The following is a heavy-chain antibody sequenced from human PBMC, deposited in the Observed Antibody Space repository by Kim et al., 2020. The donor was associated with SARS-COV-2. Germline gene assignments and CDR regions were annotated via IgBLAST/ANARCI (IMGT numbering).Heavy chain of an antibody. CDR1: GFTFSSYA. CDR2: ISYDGSNK. V-gene: IGHV3-30*04. J-gene: IGHJ5*02. Sequence: GGSLRLSCAASGFTFSSYAMHWVRQAPGKGLEWVAVISYDGSNKYYADSVKGRFTISRDNSKNTLYLQMNSLRAEDTAVYYCARGAHEGGWYVRALGWFDPWGQGTLVTVSS. D-gene: IGHD6-19*01. CDR3: ARGAHEGGWYVRALGWFDP.